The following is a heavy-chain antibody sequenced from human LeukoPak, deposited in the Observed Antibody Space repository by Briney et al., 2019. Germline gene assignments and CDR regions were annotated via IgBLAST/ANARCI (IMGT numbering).Heavy chain of an antibody. CDR3: ARHFRVAGTYYYYYYYMDV. J-gene: IGHJ6*03. CDR1: GGSFSGYY. CDR2: INHSGST. D-gene: IGHD6-19*01. V-gene: IGHV4-34*01. Sequence: PSETLSLTCAVYGGSFSGYYWSWIRQPPGKGLEWIGEINHSGSTNYNPSLKSRVTISVDTSKNQFSLKLSSVTAADTAVYYCARHFRVAGTYYYYYYYMDVWGKGTTVTISS.